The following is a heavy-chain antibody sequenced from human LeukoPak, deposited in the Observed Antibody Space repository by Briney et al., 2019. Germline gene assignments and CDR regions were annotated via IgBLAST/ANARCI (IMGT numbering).Heavy chain of an antibody. Sequence: GGSLRLSCAASGFTFSSYAMHWVRQAPGKGLEWVAVISYDGSNKYYADSVKGRFAISRDNSKNTLYLQMNSLRAEDTAVYYCARDGQWLGHFDYWGQGTLVTVSS. V-gene: IGHV3-30*09. CDR2: ISYDGSNK. J-gene: IGHJ4*02. CDR3: ARDGQWLGHFDY. CDR1: GFTFSSYA. D-gene: IGHD6-19*01.